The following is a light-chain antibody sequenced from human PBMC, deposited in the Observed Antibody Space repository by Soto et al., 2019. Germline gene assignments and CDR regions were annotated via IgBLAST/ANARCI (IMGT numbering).Light chain of an antibody. V-gene: IGKV3-20*01. CDR3: QQYKNWPL. Sequence: EIVLTKSPGTLALSPGERATPSCRASQSVSSSYLAWYQQKPGQAHRLLIYGASSRATGIPDRFSGSGFGTEFTLTISSLQSEDFAVYYCQQYKNWPLFGQGTRLEIK. CDR1: QSVSSSY. J-gene: IGKJ5*01. CDR2: GAS.